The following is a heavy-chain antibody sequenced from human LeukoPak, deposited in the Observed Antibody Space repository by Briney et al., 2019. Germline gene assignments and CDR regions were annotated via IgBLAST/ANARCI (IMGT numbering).Heavy chain of an antibody. D-gene: IGHD3-3*01. CDR3: AKDYDFWSGTPGWFDP. Sequence: PGRSLRLSCAASGFTFDDYAMHWVRQAPGKGLEWVSGISWNSASIGYADCVKGRFTIARDNAKTSRYLQMNSLRAEDTALYYCAKDYDFWSGTPGWFDPWGQGTLVTVSS. V-gene: IGHV3-9*01. CDR1: GFTFDDYA. J-gene: IGHJ5*02. CDR2: ISWNSASI.